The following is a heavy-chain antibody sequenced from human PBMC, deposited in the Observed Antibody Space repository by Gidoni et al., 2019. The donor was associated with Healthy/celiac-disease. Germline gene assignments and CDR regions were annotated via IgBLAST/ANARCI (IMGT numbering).Heavy chain of an antibody. J-gene: IGHJ4*02. V-gene: IGHV3-9*01. D-gene: IGHD5-18*01. CDR2: ISWNSGSI. CDR3: ASERLRGYSYGYYFDY. Sequence: EVQLVESGGGLVQPGRSLRLSYAASGFTFDDYAMHWVRQAPGKGLEWVSGISWNSGSIGYADSVKGRFTISRDNAKNSLYLQMNSLRAEDTALYYCASERLRGYSYGYYFDYWGQGTLVTVSS. CDR1: GFTFDDYA.